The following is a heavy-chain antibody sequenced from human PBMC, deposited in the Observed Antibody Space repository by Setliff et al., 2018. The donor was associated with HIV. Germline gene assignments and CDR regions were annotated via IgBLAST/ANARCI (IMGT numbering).Heavy chain of an antibody. D-gene: IGHD1-26*01. CDR3: AVASIVSTARWNH. CDR1: GYTFSGYY. V-gene: IGHV1-2*02. CDR2: INPNSGAT. J-gene: IGHJ5*02. Sequence: ASVKVSCKASGYTFSGYYLHWVRRAPGQGLEWMGWINPNSGATNYAQNFQGRVTMTRDTSISTAYMDLSSLTSDDTAVYYCAVASIVSTARWNHWGRGTLVTVSS.